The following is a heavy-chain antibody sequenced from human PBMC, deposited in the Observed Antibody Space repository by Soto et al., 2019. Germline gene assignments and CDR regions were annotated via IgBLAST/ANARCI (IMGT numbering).Heavy chain of an antibody. J-gene: IGHJ4*02. D-gene: IGHD3-22*01. V-gene: IGHV4-31*03. CDR2: IYYSGST. CDR3: ARDNWNYDRSGYYSFFDY. CDR1: GGSISSGGYY. Sequence: QVQLQESGPGLVKPSQTLSLTCTVSGGSISSGGYYWSWIRQHPGKGLEWIGYIYYSGSTYYNPSLKSRVTISVDTSKNQFSLKLSSVTAADTAVYYCARDNWNYDRSGYYSFFDYWGQGTLVTVSS.